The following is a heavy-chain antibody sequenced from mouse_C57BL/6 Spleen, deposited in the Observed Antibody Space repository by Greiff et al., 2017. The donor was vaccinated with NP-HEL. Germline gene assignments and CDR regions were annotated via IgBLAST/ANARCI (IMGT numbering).Heavy chain of an antibody. CDR2: INPNNGGT. Sequence: VQLQQSGPELVKPGASVKISCKASGYTFTDYYMNWVKQSHGKSLEWIGDINPNNGGTSYNQQFKGKATLTVDKSSSTAYMELRSLTSEDSAVYYCARWSYDGYYLDYWGQGTTLTVSS. CDR3: ARWSYDGYYLDY. J-gene: IGHJ2*01. D-gene: IGHD2-3*01. V-gene: IGHV1-26*01. CDR1: GYTFTDYY.